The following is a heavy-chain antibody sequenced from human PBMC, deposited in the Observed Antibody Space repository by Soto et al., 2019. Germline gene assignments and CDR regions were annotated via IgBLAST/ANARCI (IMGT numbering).Heavy chain of an antibody. CDR1: GGSFSSYF. Sequence: SETLALTCAVYGGSFSSYFWSWIRQPPGKGLEWIGEINHSGSTNYNPSLKSRVTISVDTSKNQFSLKLSSVTAADTAVYYCARGRYDFWSGYKDKAFDIWLQGTMVT. D-gene: IGHD3-3*01. J-gene: IGHJ3*02. CDR3: ARGRYDFWSGYKDKAFDI. CDR2: INHSGST. V-gene: IGHV4-34*01.